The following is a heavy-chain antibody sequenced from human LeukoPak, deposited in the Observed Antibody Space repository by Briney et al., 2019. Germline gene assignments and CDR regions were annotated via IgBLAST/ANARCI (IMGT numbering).Heavy chain of an antibody. CDR1: GGSISSYY. CDR3: ARGGTFTSLDY. V-gene: IGHV4-59*01. CDR2: IYYSGST. D-gene: IGHD1-26*01. Sequence: SETLSLTCTVSGGSISSYYWSWIRQPPGKGLEWIGYIYYSGSTNYNPSLKSRVTISVDTSKNQFSLELSSVTAADTAVYYCARGGTFTSLDYWGQGTLVTVSS. J-gene: IGHJ4*02.